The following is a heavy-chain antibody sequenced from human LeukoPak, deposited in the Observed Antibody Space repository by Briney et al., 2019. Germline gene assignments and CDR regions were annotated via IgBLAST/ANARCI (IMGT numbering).Heavy chain of an antibody. CDR1: GGSISSYY. D-gene: IGHD1-14*01. Sequence: SETLSLTCTVSGGSISSYYWSWIRQPPGKGLEWIGYIYYSGSTNYNPSLKSRVTISVDTSKNQFSLKLSSVTAADTAVYYCARAPEYGLYYFDYWGQGTLVTVSS. CDR2: IYYSGST. CDR3: ARAPEYGLYYFDY. J-gene: IGHJ4*02. V-gene: IGHV4-59*01.